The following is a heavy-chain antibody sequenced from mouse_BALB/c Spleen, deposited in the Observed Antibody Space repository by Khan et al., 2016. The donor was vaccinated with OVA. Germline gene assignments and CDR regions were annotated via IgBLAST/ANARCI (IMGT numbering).Heavy chain of an antibody. CDR3: ARGNYYGYYFDY. CDR1: GYSITSGYA. V-gene: IGHV3-2*02. D-gene: IGHD1-1*01. Sequence: EVQLQESGPGLVKPFQSLSLTCTVTGYSITSGYAWNWIRQFPGNKLEWMGYISYSGGTSYNPSLKSRISITRDTSKNQFFLQLTSVTTEDTATYYCARGNYYGYYFDYWGQGTPLTVSS. J-gene: IGHJ2*01. CDR2: ISYSGGT.